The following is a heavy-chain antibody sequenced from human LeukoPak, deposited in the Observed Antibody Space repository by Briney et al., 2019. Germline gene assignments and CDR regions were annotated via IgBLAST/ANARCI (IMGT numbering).Heavy chain of an antibody. CDR3: AREVRDSYDSSGYYSFDY. CDR1: GYSISNGYY. CDR2: IYHSGTT. J-gene: IGHJ4*02. V-gene: IGHV4-38-2*02. Sequence: PSETLSLTCGVSGYSISNGYYWAWIRQPPGKGLEWIGTIYHSGTTYYTPSLKSRVTISVDTSKNQFSLKLSSVTAADTAVHYCAREVRDSYDSSGYYSFDYWGQGTLVTVSS. D-gene: IGHD3-22*01.